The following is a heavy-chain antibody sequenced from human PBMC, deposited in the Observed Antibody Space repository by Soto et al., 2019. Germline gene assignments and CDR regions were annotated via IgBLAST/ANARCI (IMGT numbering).Heavy chain of an antibody. CDR1: GYTFTVYY. D-gene: IGHD1-26*01. J-gene: IGHJ4*02. CDR2: INPKSGGT. CDR3: ARDLVKGGGSAGFDY. Sequence: QVQLVQSGAEVKKPGASVNVSCKASGYTFTVYYMHWVRQAPGRGLEWMGWINPKSGGTMYPQKFQGRVTMTWDTSISTAYMAPTRLRSDLTAVYYCARDLVKGGGSAGFDYWGQGTLVTVSS. V-gene: IGHV1-2*02.